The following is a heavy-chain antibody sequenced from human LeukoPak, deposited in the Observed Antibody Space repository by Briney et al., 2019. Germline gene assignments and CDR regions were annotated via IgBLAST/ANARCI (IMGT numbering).Heavy chain of an antibody. V-gene: IGHV5-51*01. D-gene: IGHD3-10*01. CDR1: GYSFTSYW. J-gene: IGHJ4*02. Sequence: RGESLKISCKGSGYSFTSYWIGWVRQMPGKGMEWMGIIYPGDSDTRYSPSFQGQVTISADKSISTAYLQWSSLKASDTAMYYCARHPYGSGSYADYWGQGTLVTVSS. CDR3: ARHPYGSGSYADY. CDR2: IYPGDSDT.